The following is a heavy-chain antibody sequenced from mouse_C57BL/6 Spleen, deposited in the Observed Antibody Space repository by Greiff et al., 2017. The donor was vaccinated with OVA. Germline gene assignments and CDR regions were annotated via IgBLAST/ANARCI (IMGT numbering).Heavy chain of an antibody. Sequence: QVQLQQSGAELVRPGASVTLSCKASGYTFTDYEMHWVKQTPVHGLEWIGAIDPETGGTDYNQKFKGKAILTADKSSSTAYMELRSLTSEDSAVYYCTRGGYYAMDYWGQGTSVTVSS. CDR1: GYTFTDYE. J-gene: IGHJ4*01. CDR2: IDPETGGT. CDR3: TRGGYYAMDY. V-gene: IGHV1-15*01.